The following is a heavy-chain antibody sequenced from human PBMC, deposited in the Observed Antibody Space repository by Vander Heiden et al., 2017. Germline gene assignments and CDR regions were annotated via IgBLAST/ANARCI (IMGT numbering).Heavy chain of an antibody. V-gene: IGHV3-15*07. Sequence: SVSNAWMNWVRHAPVKGLEWVRRIKIKTDGGTTDYAAPVKGRVTISRDDSKNTLFLQMNSLKTEDTAVYYCTTDQVGATPGCDYWGQVTLVTVSS. CDR1: SVSNAW. D-gene: IGHD1-26*01. CDR2: IKIKTDGGTT. J-gene: IGHJ4*02. CDR3: TTDQVGATPGCDY.